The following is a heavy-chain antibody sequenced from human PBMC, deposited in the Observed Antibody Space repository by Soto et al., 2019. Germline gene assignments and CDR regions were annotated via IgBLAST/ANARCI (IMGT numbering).Heavy chain of an antibody. CDR3: AKENGDFDYYYMDV. V-gene: IGHV3-23*01. J-gene: IGHJ6*03. Sequence: PGGSLRLSCAASGFTFSSYAMTWVRQAPGKGLEWVSVISGSGGSTYYADSVKGRFTISRDNSKNTLYLQMNSLRAEDTAVYYCAKENGDFDYYYMDVWGKGTTVTVSS. D-gene: IGHD4-17*01. CDR1: GFTFSSYA. CDR2: ISGSGGST.